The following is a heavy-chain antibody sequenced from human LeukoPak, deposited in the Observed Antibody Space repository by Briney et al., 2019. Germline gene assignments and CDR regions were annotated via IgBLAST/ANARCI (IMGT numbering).Heavy chain of an antibody. J-gene: IGHJ5*02. Sequence: GGSLRLSCAASGFTFSSYGMSWVRQAPGKGLEWVSAISGSGGSTYYADSVKGRFTISRDNAKNSLYLQMNSLRAEDTAVYYCARERRAYNWFDPWGQGTLVTVSS. CDR1: GFTFSSYG. V-gene: IGHV3-23*01. CDR3: ARERRAYNWFDP. CDR2: ISGSGGST.